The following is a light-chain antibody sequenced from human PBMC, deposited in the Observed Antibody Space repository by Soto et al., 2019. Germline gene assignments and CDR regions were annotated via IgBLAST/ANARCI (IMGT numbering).Light chain of an antibody. Sequence: QSVLTQPPSASGTPGQRVTISCSGSSSNIGSNTVNWYQQLPGTAPKLLIYNNNQRPSGVPDRFSGSKSGTSASLAISGLQSEDEADYHCAAWDDTLNGVVFGGGTKVTVL. J-gene: IGLJ3*02. CDR2: NNN. CDR3: AAWDDTLNGVV. V-gene: IGLV1-44*01. CDR1: SSNIGSNT.